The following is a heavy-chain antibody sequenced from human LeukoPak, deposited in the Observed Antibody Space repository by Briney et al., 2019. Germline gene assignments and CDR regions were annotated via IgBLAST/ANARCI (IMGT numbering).Heavy chain of an antibody. CDR2: ISSSGTTT. J-gene: IGHJ3*02. CDR3: ARDRDGGFAFDI. D-gene: IGHD2-15*01. CDR1: GFTFTSYS. V-gene: IGHV3-48*04. Sequence: GGSLRLSCAASGFTFTSYSMNWVRQAPGKGLEWVSYISSSGTTTYYADSVKGRFTISRDDSKNTLYLQMGSLRAEDMAIYYCARDRDGGFAFDIWGQGTLVTVSS.